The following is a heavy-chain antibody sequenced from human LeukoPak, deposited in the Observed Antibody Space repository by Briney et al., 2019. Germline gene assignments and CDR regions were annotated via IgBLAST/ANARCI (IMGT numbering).Heavy chain of an antibody. CDR2: ISGSGGST. V-gene: IGHV3-23*01. J-gene: IGHJ4*02. CDR1: GFTFSSYA. D-gene: IGHD3-9*01. Sequence: PGGSLRLSCVASGFTFSSYAIRWFRQAPPKEVEGVSAISGSGGSTYYPHSVKGRFTISRDNSKNTLYLQMNSLRAEDTAVYYCAKVPYFVWVSYFDSWGQGTLVTVSS. CDR3: AKVPYFVWVSYFDS.